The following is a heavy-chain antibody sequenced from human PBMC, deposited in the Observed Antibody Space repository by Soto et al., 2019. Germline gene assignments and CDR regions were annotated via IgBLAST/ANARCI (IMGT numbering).Heavy chain of an antibody. CDR1: GYTFTSYG. CDR3: AREEYDILTGYRFDY. CDR2: ISAYNGNT. Sequence: QVQLVQSGAEVKKPGASVKVSCKASGYTFTSYGVSWVRQAPGQGLEWMGWISAYNGNTNYAQKLQGRVTMTTDTSTSTAYMELRSLRSDDTAVYYCAREEYDILTGYRFDYWGQGTLVTVSS. V-gene: IGHV1-18*01. D-gene: IGHD3-9*01. J-gene: IGHJ4*02.